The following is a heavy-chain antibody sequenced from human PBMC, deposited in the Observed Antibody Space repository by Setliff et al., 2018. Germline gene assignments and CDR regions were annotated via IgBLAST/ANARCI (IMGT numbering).Heavy chain of an antibody. CDR1: GGSISSSSYY. CDR2: IYYSGST. CDR3: ARVSMYSSSWYYYYYGMDV. V-gene: IGHV4-39*07. D-gene: IGHD6-13*01. Sequence: SETLSLTCTVSGGSISSSSYYWGWIRQPPGKGLEWIGSIYYSGSTYYNPSLKSRVTISVDTSKNQFSLKLSPVTAADTAVYYCARVSMYSSSWYYYYYGMDVWGQGTTVTAP. J-gene: IGHJ6*02.